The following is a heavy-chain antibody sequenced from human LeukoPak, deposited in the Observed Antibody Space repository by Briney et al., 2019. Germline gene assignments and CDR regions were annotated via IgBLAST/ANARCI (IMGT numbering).Heavy chain of an antibody. CDR1: GGSISRYY. Sequence: SETLSLTCTVSGGSISRYYWSWIRQPPGKGLEWIGYKDYSGSTNYNRSLKSRVTISVDTSKNQFSLKLSSVTAADTAVYYCARGPRFLESDYWGQGTLVTVSS. J-gene: IGHJ4*02. CDR2: KDYSGST. D-gene: IGHD3-3*01. V-gene: IGHV4-59*01. CDR3: ARGPRFLESDY.